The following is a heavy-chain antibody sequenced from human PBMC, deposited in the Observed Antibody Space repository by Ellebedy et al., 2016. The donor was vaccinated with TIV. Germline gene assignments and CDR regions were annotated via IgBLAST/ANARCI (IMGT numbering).Heavy chain of an antibody. Sequence: GGSLRLSCAASGFTFSDYYMIWIRQAPGKGLEWVSYISTSGSTIYYADSVKGRFTISRDNAKNSLSLLMNSLRAEDTAVYYCARDARLIDQQHNWFDPWGQGTLVTVSS. CDR2: ISTSGSTI. CDR3: ARDARLIDQQHNWFDP. V-gene: IGHV3-11*01. D-gene: IGHD2-2*01. J-gene: IGHJ5*02. CDR1: GFTFSDYY.